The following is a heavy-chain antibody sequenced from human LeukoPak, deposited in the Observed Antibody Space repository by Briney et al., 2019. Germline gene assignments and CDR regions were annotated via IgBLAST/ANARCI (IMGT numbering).Heavy chain of an antibody. CDR1: GFTFTSSA. CDR2: IVVGSGNT. J-gene: IGHJ3*02. D-gene: IGHD4-17*01. CDR3: AAATTVTTVDAFDI. V-gene: IGHV1-58*02. Sequence: EASVKVSCKASGFTFTSSAMQWVRQARGQRLEWIGWIVVGSGNTNYAQKFQERVTITRDMSTSTAYMELSSLRSEDTAVYYCAAATTVTTVDAFDIWGQGTMVTVSS.